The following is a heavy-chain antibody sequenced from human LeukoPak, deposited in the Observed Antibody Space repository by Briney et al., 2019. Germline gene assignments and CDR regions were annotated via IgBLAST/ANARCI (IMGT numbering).Heavy chain of an antibody. CDR1: GFTFSSYA. CDR2: IPYDGSNK. CDR3: ARDSSGWYSKSGVDY. J-gene: IGHJ4*02. Sequence: PGRSLRLSCAASGFTFSSYAMHWVRQAPGKGLEWVAVIPYDGSNKYYTDSVKGRFTISRDNSKNTLYLQMNSLRAEDTAVYYCARDSSGWYSKSGVDYWGQGTLVTVSS. D-gene: IGHD6-19*01. V-gene: IGHV3-30*04.